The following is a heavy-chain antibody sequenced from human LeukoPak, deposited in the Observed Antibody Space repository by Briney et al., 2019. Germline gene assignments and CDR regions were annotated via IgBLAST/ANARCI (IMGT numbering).Heavy chain of an antibody. Sequence: SVTVSCRSSGYTFSTHTLNWVRQAPGQGLEWMGGIIPMFDTADFAQKFQGRVTITADTSTSTAYMQLSSLRSEDTAVYYCARARSGPYGSGSLDAFDIWGQGTMVTVSS. CDR3: ARARSGPYGSGSLDAFDI. CDR1: GYTFSTHT. CDR2: IIPMFDTA. V-gene: IGHV1-69*06. J-gene: IGHJ3*02. D-gene: IGHD3-10*01.